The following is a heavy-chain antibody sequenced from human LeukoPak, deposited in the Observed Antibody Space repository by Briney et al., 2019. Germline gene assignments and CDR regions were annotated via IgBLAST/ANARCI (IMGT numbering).Heavy chain of an antibody. D-gene: IGHD3-22*01. V-gene: IGHV4-34*01. CDR2: INHSGST. J-gene: IGHJ4*02. Sequence: SETLSVTCAVYGGSFSGYYWSWIRQPPGKGLEWIGEINHSGSTNYNPSLKSRVTISVDTSKNQFSLKLSSVTAADTAVYYCAGSQYYYDSSGYSRMWSRCFDYWGQGTLVTVSS. CDR3: AGSQYYYDSSGYSRMWSRCFDY. CDR1: GGSFSGYY.